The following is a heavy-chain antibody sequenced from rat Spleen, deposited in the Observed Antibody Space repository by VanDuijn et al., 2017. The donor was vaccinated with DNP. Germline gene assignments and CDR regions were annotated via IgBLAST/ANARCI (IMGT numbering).Heavy chain of an antibody. CDR3: ARRGYNYGGFAY. J-gene: IGHJ3*01. D-gene: IGHD1-5*01. CDR1: GFTFSDYG. Sequence: EVQLVESGGGLVQPGRSMKLSCAASGFTFSDYGMAWVLQAPTKGLEWVASISSDGGDSYYRDSVKGRFTVSRDNAKSSLYLQMDSLRSEDTATYYCARRGYNYGGFAYWGQGTLVTVSS. CDR2: ISSDGGDS. V-gene: IGHV5-25*01.